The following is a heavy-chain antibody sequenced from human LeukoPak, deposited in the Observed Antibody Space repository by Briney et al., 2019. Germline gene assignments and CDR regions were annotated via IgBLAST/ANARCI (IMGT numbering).Heavy chain of an antibody. Sequence: QPGGSLRLSCAASGFTFSSYAMSWVRQAPGKGLEWVSTINGEGGRTYYADSVKGRFTISRDNSKNMLSVQINSLRAEDTAIYYCVKGLEDRHDSTGYYCNWFDPWGQGTLVTVSS. CDR2: INGEGGRT. D-gene: IGHD3-22*01. CDR3: VKGLEDRHDSTGYYCNWFDP. V-gene: IGHV3-23*01. CDR1: GFTFSSYA. J-gene: IGHJ5*02.